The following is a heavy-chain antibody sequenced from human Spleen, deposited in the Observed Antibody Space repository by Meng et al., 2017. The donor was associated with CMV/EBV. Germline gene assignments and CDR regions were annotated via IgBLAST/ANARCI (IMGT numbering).Heavy chain of an antibody. V-gene: IGHV3-30-3*01. CDR1: GFTFTDTW. J-gene: IGHJ4*02. D-gene: IGHD6-13*01. CDR2: ISHDGSNK. Sequence: GGSLRLSCPASGFTFTDTWMSWVRQAPGKGLEWVAVISHDGSNKNYADSVKGRFTISRDNSKNTLYLQMNSLRAEDTAVYFCARDQYSSSWYGSFDYWGQGTLVTVSS. CDR3: ARDQYSSSWYGSFDY.